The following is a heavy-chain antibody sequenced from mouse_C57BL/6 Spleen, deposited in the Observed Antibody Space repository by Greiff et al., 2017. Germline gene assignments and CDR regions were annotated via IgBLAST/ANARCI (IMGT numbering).Heavy chain of an antibody. CDR3: ARSGYYGSSGYAIDY. CDR1: GYTFTGYW. J-gene: IGHJ4*01. D-gene: IGHD1-1*01. V-gene: IGHV1-9*01. Sequence: VQRVESGAELMKPGASVKLSCKATGYTFTGYWIEWVKQRPGHGLEWLGEILPGSGSTNYNETFKGKATFTADTSSNTAYMQLSSLTTEDSANYYCARSGYYGSSGYAIDYWGKGTSVTVSS. CDR2: ILPGSGST.